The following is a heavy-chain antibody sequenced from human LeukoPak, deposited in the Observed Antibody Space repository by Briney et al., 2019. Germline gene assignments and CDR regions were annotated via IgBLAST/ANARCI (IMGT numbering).Heavy chain of an antibody. J-gene: IGHJ4*02. CDR1: GGSINNGGYY. V-gene: IGHV4-31*01. CDR3: ARAGGKLYYYFDY. Sequence: SQTLSLTCTVSGGSINNGGYYWSWIRQHPGKGLEWIGYIYYSGSSYYNPSLKSQVTISVDKSKNQFSLKLSSVTAADTAVYYCARAGGKLYYYFDYWGQGTLVTVSS. CDR2: IYYSGSS. D-gene: IGHD2-15*01.